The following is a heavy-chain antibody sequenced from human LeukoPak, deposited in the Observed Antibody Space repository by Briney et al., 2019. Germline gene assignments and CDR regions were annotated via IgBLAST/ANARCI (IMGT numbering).Heavy chain of an antibody. CDR2: ISWNSDSI. CDR3: AKDFNLYDSSVYGFDY. V-gene: IGHV3-9*01. D-gene: IGHD3-22*01. J-gene: IGHJ4*02. Sequence: GGSLRLSCAASGFTFDDYAMHWVRQAPGKGLEWVSGISWNSDSIGYADSVKGRFTISRDNAKNSLYLQMNSLRAEDTALYYCAKDFNLYDSSVYGFDYWGQGTLSPSPQ. CDR1: GFTFDDYA.